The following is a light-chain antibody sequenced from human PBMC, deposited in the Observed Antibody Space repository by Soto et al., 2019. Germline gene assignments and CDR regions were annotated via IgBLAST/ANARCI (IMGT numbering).Light chain of an antibody. CDR1: QTISSW. CDR2: KAS. CDR3: QQYNSYST. Sequence: DIQITQSPSTLSGSVGDRVTITCRASQTISSWLAWYQQKPGKAPKLLIYKASSLESGVPSRFSGSGSGTEFTLTISSLQPDDFATYYCQQYNSYSTFGQGTKVDNK. J-gene: IGKJ1*01. V-gene: IGKV1-5*03.